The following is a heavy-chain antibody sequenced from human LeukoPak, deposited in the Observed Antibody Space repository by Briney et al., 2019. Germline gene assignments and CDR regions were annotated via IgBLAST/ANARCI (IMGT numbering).Heavy chain of an antibody. CDR1: GFTFNHAW. Sequence: GGSLRLSCAASGFTFNHAWMTWVRQAPGKGLEWAGRIKSKTDGGRTDYAAPVKGRFTISRDDSKNTLYLQMDSLKTEDTAVYLCTKVGPSYHFDYWGQGTLVTVSS. CDR2: IKSKTDGGRT. CDR3: TKVGPSYHFDY. D-gene: IGHD3-16*01. J-gene: IGHJ4*02. V-gene: IGHV3-15*01.